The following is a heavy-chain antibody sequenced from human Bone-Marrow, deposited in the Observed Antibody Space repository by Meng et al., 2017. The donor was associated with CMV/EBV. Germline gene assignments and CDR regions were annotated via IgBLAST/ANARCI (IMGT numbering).Heavy chain of an antibody. Sequence: SETLSLTCTVSGGSISSYYWNWIRQSPGKGLEWIGYIYITGSTNYNPSLKSRVIISFDTSKNHFSLKLSSVTAADTAVYFCARGHWLVRYFDYWGQGTLVTVSS. CDR1: GGSISSYY. CDR3: ARGHWLVRYFDY. CDR2: IYITGST. J-gene: IGHJ4*02. D-gene: IGHD6-19*01. V-gene: IGHV4-59*01.